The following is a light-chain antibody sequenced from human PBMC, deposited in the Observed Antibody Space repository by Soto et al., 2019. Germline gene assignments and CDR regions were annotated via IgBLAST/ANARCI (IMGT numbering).Light chain of an antibody. V-gene: IGKV1-39*01. J-gene: IGKJ1*01. Sequence: DIQMTQSPSSLSASLFDRVSITCRASQSISSYLNWYQQKPGKAPKLLIYAASSLQSGVPSRFSGSGSGTDFTLTISSLQPEDFATYYCQQSYSTPQTFGQGTKVDIK. CDR3: QQSYSTPQT. CDR1: QSISSY. CDR2: AAS.